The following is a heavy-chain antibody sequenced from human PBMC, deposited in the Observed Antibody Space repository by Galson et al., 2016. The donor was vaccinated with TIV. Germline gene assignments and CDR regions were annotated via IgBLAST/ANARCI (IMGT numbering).Heavy chain of an antibody. V-gene: IGHV4-59*11. D-gene: IGHD1-14*01. CDR2: IADIGTS. J-gene: IGHJ4*02. CDR3: ARVPGRAPDY. Sequence: SETLSLTCTVSGDDLNTHYWSWFRQPPGKGLEWIGDIADIGTSKANPSLESRVTILLDTSNNQFFLSLTSVNPGDTAVYYCARVPGRAPDYWCRGTLFIVSS. CDR1: GDDLNTHY.